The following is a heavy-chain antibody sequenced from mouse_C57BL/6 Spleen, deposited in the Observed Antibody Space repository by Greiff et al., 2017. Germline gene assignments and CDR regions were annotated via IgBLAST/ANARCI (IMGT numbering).Heavy chain of an antibody. CDR1: GYTFTSYW. CDR2: IDPSDSET. CDR3: ASGSSAYVNYAMDY. J-gene: IGHJ4*01. D-gene: IGHD3-2*02. Sequence: QVQLQQSGAELVRPGSSVKLSCKASGYTFTSYWMHWVKQRPIQGLEWIGNIDPSDSETHYNQKFKDKATLTVDKSSSTAYMQLSSLTSEDSAVYYCASGSSAYVNYAMDYWGQGTSVTVSS. V-gene: IGHV1-52*01.